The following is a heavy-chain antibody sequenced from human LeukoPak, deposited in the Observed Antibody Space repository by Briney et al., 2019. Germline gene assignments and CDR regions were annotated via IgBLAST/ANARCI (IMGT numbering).Heavy chain of an antibody. D-gene: IGHD3-16*02. CDR1: GGSISSSSYY. CDR3: ARAYYDYIWGSYHDAFDI. Sequence: PSETLSLTCTVSGGSISSSSYYWGWIRQPPGKGLEWIGSIYYSGSTYYNPSLKSRVTISVDTSKNQFSLKLSSVTAADTAVYYCARAYYDYIWGSYHDAFDIWGQGTMVTVSS. J-gene: IGHJ3*02. CDR2: IYYSGST. V-gene: IGHV4-39*07.